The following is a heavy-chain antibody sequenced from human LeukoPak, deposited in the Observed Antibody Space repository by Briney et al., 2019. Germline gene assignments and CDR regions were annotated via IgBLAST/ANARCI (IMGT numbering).Heavy chain of an antibody. D-gene: IGHD2-2*01. CDR3: ARGDCSSTSCYVNWFDP. CDR2: INHSGST. V-gene: IGHV4-34*01. Sequence: PSETLSLTCAVYGGSFSGYYWSWIRQPPGKGLEWIGEINHSGSTNYNPSLKSRVTISVDTSKNQFSLKLSSVTAADTAVYYCARGDCSSTSCYVNWFDPWGQGTLVTVSS. CDR1: GGSFSGYY. J-gene: IGHJ5*02.